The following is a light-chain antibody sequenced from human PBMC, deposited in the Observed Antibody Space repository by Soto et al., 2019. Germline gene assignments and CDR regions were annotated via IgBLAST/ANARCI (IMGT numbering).Light chain of an antibody. CDR3: QSYDSSLSGSV. J-gene: IGLJ3*02. V-gene: IGLV1-40*01. Sequence: QSALTQPPSVSGAPGQRVIISCSGSSSNIGAPYDVHWYQQLPGAAPKLLIYGNNNRPSAVPDRFSGSKSGTSASLAIAGLQAEDEADYYCQSYDSSLSGSVFGGGTQLTVL. CDR2: GNN. CDR1: SSNIGAPYD.